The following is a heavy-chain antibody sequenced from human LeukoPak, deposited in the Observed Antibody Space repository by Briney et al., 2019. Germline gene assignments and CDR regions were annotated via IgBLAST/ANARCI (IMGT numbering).Heavy chain of an antibody. D-gene: IGHD2-15*01. CDR1: GFTFSSYS. J-gene: IGHJ3*02. CDR3: ARHRSGGSQDDAFDI. Sequence: GGSLRLSCAASGFTFSSYSMNWVRQAPGKGLEWVADIKQDGSEKYYVHSVKGRFTISRQNAKNSLFLQMNGLRAEDTAVYYCARHRSGGSQDDAFDIWGQGTMVTVSS. CDR2: IKQDGSEK. V-gene: IGHV3-7*01.